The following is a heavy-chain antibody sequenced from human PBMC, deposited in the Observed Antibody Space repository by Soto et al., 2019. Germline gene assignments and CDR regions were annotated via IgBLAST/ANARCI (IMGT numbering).Heavy chain of an antibody. J-gene: IGHJ5*02. Sequence: QVQLVQSGAEVKKPGSSVKVSCKASGGTFSSYAISWVRQAPGQGLEWMGGIIPIFGTANYAQKFQGRVTITAYKSTSTAYMELSSLRSEDTAVYYCARGSWYILTGYSPCWFDPWGQGTLVTVSS. CDR1: GGTFSSYA. V-gene: IGHV1-69*06. CDR3: ARGSWYILTGYSPCWFDP. CDR2: IIPIFGTA. D-gene: IGHD3-9*01.